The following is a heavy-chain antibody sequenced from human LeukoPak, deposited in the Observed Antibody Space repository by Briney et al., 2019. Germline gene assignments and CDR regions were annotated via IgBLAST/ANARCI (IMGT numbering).Heavy chain of an antibody. CDR1: GFTFSSYA. CDR3: ASLIDP. J-gene: IGHJ5*02. V-gene: IGHV3-30*01. CDR2: ISYDGSNK. Sequence: GGSLRLSCVASGFTFSSYAMHWVRQAPGKGLEWVAVISYDGSNKYYADSVKGRFTISRDNSKNTLYLQMNSLRAEDTAVYYCASLIDPWGQGTLVTVSS.